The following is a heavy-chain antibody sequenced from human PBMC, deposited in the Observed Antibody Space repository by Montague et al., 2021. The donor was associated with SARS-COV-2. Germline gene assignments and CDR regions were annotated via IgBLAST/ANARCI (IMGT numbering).Heavy chain of an antibody. D-gene: IGHD2-21*02. V-gene: IGHV4-38-2*02. CDR2: IYHAGYI. J-gene: IGHJ5*02. Sequence: SETLSLTCTVFGYSISSGYFWAWLRQPPGKGLEWIGSIYHAGYIXYNPALKSRVSISIDTSRNQISLRVTDVAAADTAVYYCARAPCVGDCNSLAIWFDPWGQGTLVRVSS. CDR1: GYSISSGYF. CDR3: ARAPCVGDCNSLAIWFDP.